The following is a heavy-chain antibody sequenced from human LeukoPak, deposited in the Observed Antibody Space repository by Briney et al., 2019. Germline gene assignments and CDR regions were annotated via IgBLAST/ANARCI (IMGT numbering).Heavy chain of an antibody. CDR1: GYTFTGYY. CDR2: IIPIFGTA. J-gene: IGHJ2*01. V-gene: IGHV1-69*05. Sequence: SVKVSCKASGYTFTGYYMHWVRQAPGQGLEWMGGIIPIFGTANYAQKFQGRVTITTDESTSTAYMELSSLRSEDTAVYYCARANTVVTPEVWYFDLWGRGTLVTVSS. D-gene: IGHD4-23*01. CDR3: ARANTVVTPEVWYFDL.